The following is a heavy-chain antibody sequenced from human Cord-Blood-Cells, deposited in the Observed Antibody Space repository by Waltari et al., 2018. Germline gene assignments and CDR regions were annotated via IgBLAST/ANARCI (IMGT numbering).Heavy chain of an antibody. J-gene: IGHJ3*02. D-gene: IGHD1-1*01. CDR3: ARQETETGTDAFDI. CDR2: IYPGDSYT. V-gene: IGHV5-51*01. CDR1: GDSVTSYT. Sequence: EVQLLQSGAEVETAGADLESSCQGSGDSVTSYTIEWVRLMPGKGLEWMGIIYPGDSYTRYSPSFQGQVTISADKSISTAYLQWSSLKASDTAMYYCARQETETGTDAFDIWGQGTMVTVSS.